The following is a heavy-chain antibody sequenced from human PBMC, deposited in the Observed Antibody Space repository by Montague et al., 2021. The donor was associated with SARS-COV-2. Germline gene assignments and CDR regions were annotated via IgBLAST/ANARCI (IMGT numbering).Heavy chain of an antibody. CDR3: ARGARQGYGFRLGSFDS. CDR1: GGSFSGYY. J-gene: IGHJ4*02. CDR2: INHSGST. V-gene: IGHV4-34*01. Sequence: TLSLTCAVYGGSFSGYYWNWIRQPPGKGLEWIGEINHSGSTNYNPSLKSRVTMSVDTSKNQFSLKLSSVTAADTAVYYCARGARQGYGFRLGSFDSWGQGTLVTVPS. D-gene: IGHD3-10*01.